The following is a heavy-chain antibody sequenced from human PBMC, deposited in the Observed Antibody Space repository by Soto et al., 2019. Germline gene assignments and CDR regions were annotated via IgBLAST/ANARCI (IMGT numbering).Heavy chain of an antibody. CDR2: ISSSGSIR. D-gene: IGHD2-15*01. Sequence: QVQLVESVGGVVQPGTSLSLSCAASRFTFSTYAMHWVRQAPGKGLEGVAVISSSGSIRYYGDSVKGRFTISRDNSENTLYLQRSSLRPEDTAVYYCARGREYCSGGTCYSRFFECWGQGTLVTVSS. CDR3: ARGREYCSGGTCYSRFFEC. J-gene: IGHJ4*02. CDR1: RFTFSTYA. V-gene: IGHV3-30-3*01.